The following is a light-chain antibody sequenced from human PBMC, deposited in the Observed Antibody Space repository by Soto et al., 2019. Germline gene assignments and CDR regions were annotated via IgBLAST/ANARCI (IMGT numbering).Light chain of an antibody. V-gene: IGLV2-14*01. CDR3: SSYTGTSTPVL. CDR2: EVS. CDR1: SSDVGGYNH. J-gene: IGLJ2*01. Sequence: QSALTQPASVSGSPGQSITISCTGTSSDVGGYNHVSWYQQHPDKAPKLMIYEVSNRPSGVSHRFSGSKSGNTASLTISGLQPEDEADYYCSSYTGTSTPVLFGGGTKLTVL.